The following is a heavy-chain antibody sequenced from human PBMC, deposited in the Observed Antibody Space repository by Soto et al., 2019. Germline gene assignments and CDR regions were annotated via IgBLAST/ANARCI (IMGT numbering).Heavy chain of an antibody. D-gene: IGHD6-19*01. CDR1: GGSISGSY. CDR2: VYYTGST. Sequence: TETLSLTCSVSGGSISGSYWSWIRRSPGKGLEWLGYVYYTGSTNYSPSLRSRVSISVDTSKNEFSLRLSSVTAADTAVYFCARSVAVPGAHIDYWGQGTQVTVSS. J-gene: IGHJ4*02. V-gene: IGHV4-59*01. CDR3: ARSVAVPGAHIDY.